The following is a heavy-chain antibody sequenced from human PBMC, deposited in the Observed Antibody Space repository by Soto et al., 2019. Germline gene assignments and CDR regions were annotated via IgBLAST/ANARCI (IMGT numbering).Heavy chain of an antibody. Sequence: GGSLRLSCAASGFTFSSYAMSWVRQAPGKGLEWVSTISGSGGNAYYADSVKGRFSISRDNSKNTLRLQMNSLRADDTAVYYCAQDGASGSYPTYYYFGMDVWGKGTTVTV. D-gene: IGHD1-26*01. J-gene: IGHJ6*04. CDR3: AQDGASGSYPTYYYFGMDV. V-gene: IGHV3-23*01. CDR2: ISGSGGNA. CDR1: GFTFSSYA.